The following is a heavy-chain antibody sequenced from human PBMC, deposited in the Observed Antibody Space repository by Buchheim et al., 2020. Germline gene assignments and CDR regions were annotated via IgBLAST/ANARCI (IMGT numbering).Heavy chain of an antibody. D-gene: IGHD3-3*01. CDR3: ARDSSTDFWSGYSQFDY. Sequence: EVQLVESGGGLVQPGGSLRLSCAASGFTFSSYWTSWVRQAPGKGLEWVANIKQDGSEKYYVDSVKGRFTISRDNAKNSLYLQMNSLRAEDTAVYYCARDSSTDFWSGYSQFDYWGQGTL. J-gene: IGHJ4*02. CDR1: GFTFSSYW. CDR2: IKQDGSEK. V-gene: IGHV3-7*01.